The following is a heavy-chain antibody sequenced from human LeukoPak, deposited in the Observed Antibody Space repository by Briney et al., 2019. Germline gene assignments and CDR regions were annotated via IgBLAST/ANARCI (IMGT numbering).Heavy chain of an antibody. Sequence: SETLSLTCTVSGGSISSYYWSWIRQPPGKGLAWIGYMLDTVTTKDNPSLKSRFTLSADTSKNQFSLRLTSVTAADTAVYYCATIKRGDIFGYFDFWGQGIPVTVSS. CDR1: GGSISSYY. CDR3: ATIKRGDIFGYFDF. D-gene: IGHD5-18*01. CDR2: MLDTVTT. V-gene: IGHV4-4*09. J-gene: IGHJ4*02.